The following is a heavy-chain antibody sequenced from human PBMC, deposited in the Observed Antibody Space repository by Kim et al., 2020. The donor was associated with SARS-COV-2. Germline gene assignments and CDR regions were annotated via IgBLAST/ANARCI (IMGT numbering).Heavy chain of an antibody. CDR1: GFIFSSYT. J-gene: IGHJ4*02. CDR2: VSYSSTYI. CDR3: ARSRDYGGNSALGY. Sequence: VGSLRLSCAASGFIFSSYTMNWVRQASGKGLEWVSSVSYSSTYIHYADSVKGRFTISRDNAKNSLYLQMNSLRAEDTAIYYCARSRDYGGNSALGYWGQGTLVTVSS. D-gene: IGHD4-17*01. V-gene: IGHV3-21*01.